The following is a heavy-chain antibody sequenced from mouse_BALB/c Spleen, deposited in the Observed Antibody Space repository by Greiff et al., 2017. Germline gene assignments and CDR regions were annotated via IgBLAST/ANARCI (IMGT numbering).Heavy chain of an antibody. Sequence: VMLVESGPGLVAPSQSLSITCTVSGFSLTDYGVSWIRQPPGKGLEWLGVIWGGGSTYYNSALKSRLSISKDNSKSQVFLKMNSLQTDDTAMYYCAKHYYYGSSSYAMDYWGQGTSVTVSS. V-gene: IGHV2-6-5*01. CDR2: IWGGGST. CDR1: GFSLTDYG. CDR3: AKHYYYGSSSYAMDY. D-gene: IGHD1-1*01. J-gene: IGHJ4*01.